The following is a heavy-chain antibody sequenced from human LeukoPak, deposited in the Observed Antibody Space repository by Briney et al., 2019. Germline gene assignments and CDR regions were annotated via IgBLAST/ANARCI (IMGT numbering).Heavy chain of an antibody. D-gene: IGHD2/OR15-2a*01. J-gene: IGHJ4*02. CDR1: GFTFINYS. CDR2: IRCADGSN. Sequence: GGSLRLSCAASGFTFINYSLNWVRQAPGKGLEWVSYIRCADGSNNYADSVRGRFTTSTDNAKNSLSLQMDSLRDEDTAVYYCAKSGAGAEFYYLDSWGQGTLVTVSS. V-gene: IGHV3-48*02. CDR3: AKSGAGAEFYYLDS.